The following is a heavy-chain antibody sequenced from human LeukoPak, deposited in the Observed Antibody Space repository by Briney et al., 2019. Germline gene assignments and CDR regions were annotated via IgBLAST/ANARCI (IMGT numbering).Heavy chain of an antibody. CDR3: AKGPDRSGLYSLDY. D-gene: IGHD3-22*01. J-gene: IGHJ4*02. V-gene: IGHV3-30-3*01. CDR1: GFTFSGYA. CDR2: ISYDGSNK. Sequence: PGGSLRLSCAASGFTFSGYAMHWVRQAPGKGLEWVAVISYDGSNKWYADSVKGRFTISRDNAKNTLYLQMNSLRSEDTAVYYCAKGPDRSGLYSLDYWGQGTLVTVSS.